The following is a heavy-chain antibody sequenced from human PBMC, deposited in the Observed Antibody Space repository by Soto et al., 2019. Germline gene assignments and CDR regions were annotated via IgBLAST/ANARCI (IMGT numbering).Heavy chain of an antibody. CDR3: AIDGYWLHVYFDE. Sequence: GGSLRLSCVASGIEFSNYAMSWVRQAPGKGLEGGSISRASGRSRYHADSVKGRFTISRDNSKNTLYLHMTNLRAEDTAVYYCAIDGYWLHVYFDEWGQGTLVTVSS. CDR2: SRASGRSR. CDR1: GIEFSNYA. D-gene: IGHD3-22*01. V-gene: IGHV3-23*01. J-gene: IGHJ4*02.